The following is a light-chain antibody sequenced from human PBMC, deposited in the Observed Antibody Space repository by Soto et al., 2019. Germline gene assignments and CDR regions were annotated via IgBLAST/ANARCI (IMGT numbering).Light chain of an antibody. J-gene: IGLJ1*01. CDR3: CSYAGSDTYV. CDR2: EDD. V-gene: IGLV2-23*01. CDR1: SSDVGSYNL. Sequence: QSALTQPASVSGSPGQSITISCTGTSSDVGSYNLVSWYQHHPGKAPKLMLYEDDKRPSGVSIRFSGSESGNTASLTISGLQAEDEADYYCCSYAGSDTYVFGTGTKLTVL.